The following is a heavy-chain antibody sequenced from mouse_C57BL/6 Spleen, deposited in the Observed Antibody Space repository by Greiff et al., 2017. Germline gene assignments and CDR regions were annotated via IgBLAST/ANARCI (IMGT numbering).Heavy chain of an antibody. CDR2: IDPETGGT. J-gene: IGHJ2*01. Sequence: QVQLKQSGAELVRPGASVTLSCKASGYTFTDYEMHWVKQTPVHGLEWIGAIDPETGGTAYNQKFKGKAILTADKSSSTAYMELRSLTSEDSAVYYCTRGIWDYGGQGTTLTVSS. CDR3: TRGIWDY. V-gene: IGHV1-15*01. CDR1: GYTFTDYE.